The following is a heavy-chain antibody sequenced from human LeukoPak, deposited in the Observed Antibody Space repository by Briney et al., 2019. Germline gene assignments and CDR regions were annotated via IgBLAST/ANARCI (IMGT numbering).Heavy chain of an antibody. CDR3: ARDSGDYYKLFDP. D-gene: IGHD4-17*01. CDR2: TSSSSSYI. CDR1: GFTFSSYS. V-gene: IGHV3-21*01. Sequence: GGSLRLSCAASGFTFSSYSMNWVRQAPGKGLEWVSSTSSSSSYIYYADSVKGRFTISRDNAKNSLYLQMNSLRAEDTAVYYCARDSGDYYKLFDPWGQGTLFTVSS. J-gene: IGHJ5*02.